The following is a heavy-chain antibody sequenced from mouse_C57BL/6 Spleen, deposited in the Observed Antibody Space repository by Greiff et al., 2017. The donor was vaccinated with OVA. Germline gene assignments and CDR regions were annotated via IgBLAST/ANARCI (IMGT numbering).Heavy chain of an antibody. CDR3: ARVHYGSSYWYFDV. D-gene: IGHD1-1*01. CDR1: GFTFSDYG. Sequence: VQLKESGGGLVKPGGSLKLSCAASGFTFSDYGMHWVRQAPEKGLEWVAYISSGSSTIYYADTVKGRFTISRDNAKNTLFLQITSLRSEDTAMYYCARVHYGSSYWYFDVWGTGTTVTVSS. CDR2: ISSGSSTI. J-gene: IGHJ1*03. V-gene: IGHV5-17*01.